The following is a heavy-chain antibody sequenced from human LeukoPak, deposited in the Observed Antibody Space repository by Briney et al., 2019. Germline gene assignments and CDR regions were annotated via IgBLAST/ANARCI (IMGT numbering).Heavy chain of an antibody. CDR3: ARDRDPYGGKPFDY. V-gene: IGHV3-21*01. Sequence: AGGSLRLSCAASGFTFSSYSMNLVRQAPGKGLEWVSSISSSSSYIYYADSVKGRFTISRDNAKNSLYLQMNSLRAEDTAVYYCARDRDPYGGKPFDYWGQGTLVTVSS. CDR2: ISSSSSYI. CDR1: GFTFSSYS. D-gene: IGHD4/OR15-4a*01. J-gene: IGHJ4*02.